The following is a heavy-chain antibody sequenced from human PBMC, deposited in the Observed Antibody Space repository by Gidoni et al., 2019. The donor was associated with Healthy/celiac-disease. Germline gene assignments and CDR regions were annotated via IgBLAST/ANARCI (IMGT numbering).Heavy chain of an antibody. Sequence: AASGFTFRSYAMSWVRQARGKGLEWVPAISGSGSSTSYAESVQGQFTSSRDNSENTLYLQITSMRTESTAVYYCAKSLRPYYSGSGTYFQHWGQDTLVTVSS. CDR2: ISGSGSST. CDR3: AKSLRPYYSGSGTYFQH. D-gene: IGHD3-10*01. V-gene: IGHV3-23*01. J-gene: IGHJ1*01. CDR1: GFTFRSYA.